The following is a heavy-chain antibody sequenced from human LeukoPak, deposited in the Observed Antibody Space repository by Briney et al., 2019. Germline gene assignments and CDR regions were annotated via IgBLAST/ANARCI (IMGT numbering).Heavy chain of an antibody. V-gene: IGHV3-23*01. D-gene: IGHD3-3*01. J-gene: IGHJ6*02. Sequence: QSGGSLRLSCAASGFTFSSHAMSWVRQAPGKGLEWVSGIRYNGASTYYADSVRGRFTISRDNSKNTLYLQMNSLRAEDTAIYYCAKRGDVWSDSYAFALDVWGQGTTVTVSS. CDR3: AKRGDVWSDSYAFALDV. CDR1: GFTFSSHA. CDR2: IRYNGAST.